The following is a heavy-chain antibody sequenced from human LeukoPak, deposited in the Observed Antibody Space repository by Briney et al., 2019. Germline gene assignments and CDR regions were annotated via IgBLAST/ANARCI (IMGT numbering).Heavy chain of an antibody. CDR1: GFTFSSYA. CDR2: ISYDGSNK. V-gene: IGHV3-30*04. Sequence: GGSLRLSCAASGFTFSSYAMHWVRQAPGKGLEWVAVISYDGSNKYYADSVKGRFTISRDNSKNTLYLQMNSLRAEDTAVYYCAREDNGVRAFNICGQGTMVTVSS. D-gene: IGHD2-8*01. J-gene: IGHJ3*02. CDR3: AREDNGVRAFNI.